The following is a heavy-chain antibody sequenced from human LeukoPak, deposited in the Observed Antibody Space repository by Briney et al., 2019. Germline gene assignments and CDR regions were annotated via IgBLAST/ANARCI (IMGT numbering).Heavy chain of an antibody. CDR2: INHSGST. V-gene: IGHV4-34*01. D-gene: IGHD1-26*01. CDR1: GGSFSGYY. Sequence: PSETLSLTCAVYGGSFSGYYWSWIRQPPGKGLEWIGEINHSGSTNYNPSLKSRVTISVDTSKNQFPLKLSSVTAADTAVYYCARGATFDYWGQGTLVTVSS. CDR3: ARGATFDY. J-gene: IGHJ4*02.